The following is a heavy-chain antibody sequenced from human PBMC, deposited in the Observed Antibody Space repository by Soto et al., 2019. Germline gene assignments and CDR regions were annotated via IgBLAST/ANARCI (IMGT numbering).Heavy chain of an antibody. CDR2: IYSGGST. CDR3: ARDEVGCSGGSCYRYFDY. D-gene: IGHD2-15*01. V-gene: IGHV3-66*01. CDR1: GFTVSSNY. Sequence: EVQLVESGGGLVQPGGSLRLSCAASGFTVSSNYMSWVRQAPGKGLEWVSVIYSGGSTYYADSVKGRFTISRDNSKNTLYLQMNSLRAEDTAVYYCARDEVGCSGGSCYRYFDYWGQGTLVTVSS. J-gene: IGHJ4*02.